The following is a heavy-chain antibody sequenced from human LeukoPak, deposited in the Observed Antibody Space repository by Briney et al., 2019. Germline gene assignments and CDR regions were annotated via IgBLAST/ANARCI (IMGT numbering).Heavy chain of an antibody. CDR1: GGSISSGGYY. J-gene: IGHJ4*02. CDR3: ARQVGANGDY. D-gene: IGHD1-26*01. CDR2: IYYSGST. Sequence: SETLSLTCTVSGGSISSGGYYWSWIRQHPGKGLEWIGYIYYSGSTYYNPSLKSRVTISVDTSKNQFSLKLSSVTAADTAVYYCARQVGANGDYWGQGTLVTVTS. V-gene: IGHV4-31*03.